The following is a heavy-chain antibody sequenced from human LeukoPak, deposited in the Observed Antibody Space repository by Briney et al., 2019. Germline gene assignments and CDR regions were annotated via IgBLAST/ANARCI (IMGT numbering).Heavy chain of an antibody. CDR3: ARAQVDWFDP. J-gene: IGHJ5*02. Sequence: SETLSLTCTVSGGSFSSGYYSWSWIRQHPGKGLKWIGYIYYSGSTYYSPSLKSRVSISVDTSKNQFSLKLSSVTAADTAVYYCARAQVDWFDPWGQGTLVTVSS. V-gene: IGHV4-31*03. CDR1: GGSFSSGYYS. CDR2: IYYSGST.